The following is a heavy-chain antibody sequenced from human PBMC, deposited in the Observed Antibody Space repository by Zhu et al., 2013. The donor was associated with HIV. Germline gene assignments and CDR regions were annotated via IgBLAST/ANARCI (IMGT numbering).Heavy chain of an antibody. V-gene: IGHV5-51*01. CDR3: ARAEMTSLDSVAFDI. J-gene: IGHJ3*02. CDR2: IYPGDSDT. D-gene: IGHD1-1*01. CDR1: GYSFTSYW. Sequence: EVQLVQSGAEVKKPGESLKISCKGSGYSFTSYWIGWVRQMPGKGLEWMGIIYPGDSDTRYSPSFQGQVTISADKSISTAYLQWSSLKASDTAMYYCARAEMTSLDSVAFDIWGQGTMVTVSS.